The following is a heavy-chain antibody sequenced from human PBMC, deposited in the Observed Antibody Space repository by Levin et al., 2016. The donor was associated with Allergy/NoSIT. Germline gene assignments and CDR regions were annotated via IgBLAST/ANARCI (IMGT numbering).Heavy chain of an antibody. J-gene: IGHJ1*01. CDR1: GFTFSNYA. Sequence: LSLTCAASGFTFSNYAMTWVRQAPGTGLQWVSVIGDTGTYTRYADSVKGRFTISRDNSKNTLYLQMDSLRAEDTAAYYCATLEAGGAEYFQHWGQGALVTVSS. CDR2: IGDTGTYT. CDR3: ATLEAGGAEYFQH. D-gene: IGHD3-3*01. V-gene: IGHV3-23*01.